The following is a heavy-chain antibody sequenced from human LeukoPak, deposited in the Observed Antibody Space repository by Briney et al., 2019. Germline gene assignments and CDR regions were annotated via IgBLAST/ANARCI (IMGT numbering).Heavy chain of an antibody. V-gene: IGHV3-33*01. J-gene: IGHJ4*02. CDR3: ARGVTRYCSSTSCYYFDY. CDR2: IWYDGSNK. CDR1: GFTFSSYG. D-gene: IGHD2-2*01. Sequence: GGSLRLSCAASGFTFSSYGMHWVRQAPGKGLEWVAVIWYDGSNKYYADSVKGRFTISRDNSKNTLYLQMNSLRAEDTAVYYCARGVTRYCSSTSCYYFDYWGQGTLVTFSS.